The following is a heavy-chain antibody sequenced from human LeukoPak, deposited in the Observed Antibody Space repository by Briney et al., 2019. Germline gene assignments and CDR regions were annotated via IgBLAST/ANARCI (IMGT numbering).Heavy chain of an antibody. V-gene: IGHV4-59*01. D-gene: IGHD2-2*01. J-gene: IGHJ4*02. CDR2: IYYSGST. Sequence: SETLSLTCTVSGGSISSYYWSWIRQPPGEGLEWIGYIYYSGSTNYNPSLKSRVTISVDTSKNQFSLKLSSVTAADTAVYYCARGSIVVVPAAMYDYWGQGTLVTVSS. CDR3: ARGSIVVVPAAMYDY. CDR1: GGSISSYY.